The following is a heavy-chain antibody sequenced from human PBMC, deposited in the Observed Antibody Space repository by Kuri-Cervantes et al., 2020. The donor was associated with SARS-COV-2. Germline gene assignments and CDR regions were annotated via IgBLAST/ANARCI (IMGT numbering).Heavy chain of an antibody. V-gene: IGHV4-59*01. CDR1: GGSITDYD. CDR2: FYYSGRT. CDR3: ARDRCSVTNCYTGDAFDI. D-gene: IGHD2-2*02. J-gene: IGHJ3*02. Sequence: SETLSLTCTVSGGSITDYDWSWLRQSPGKGLEWIGYFYYSGRTNYNPSLEGRVTISVDTSKSQVSLRLTSVTAADTAVYSCARDRCSVTNCYTGDAFDIWGQGRMVTVSS.